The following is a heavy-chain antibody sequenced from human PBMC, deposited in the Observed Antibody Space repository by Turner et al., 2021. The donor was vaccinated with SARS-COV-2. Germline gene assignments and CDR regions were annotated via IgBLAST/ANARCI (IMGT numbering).Heavy chain of an antibody. CDR3: ARSGGWYFGYFDY. V-gene: IGHV4-59*01. CDR1: GDSISSYY. D-gene: IGHD6-19*01. CDR2: IYYSGST. Sequence: QVQLQESGPGLVKPSETLSLTCTVSGDSISSYYWSWIRQPPGKGLEWIGYIYYSGSTNYNPSPKSRVTISVDTFKNQFSLKLTAVTAADTAVYYCARSGGWYFGYFDYWGQGTLVTVSS. J-gene: IGHJ4*02.